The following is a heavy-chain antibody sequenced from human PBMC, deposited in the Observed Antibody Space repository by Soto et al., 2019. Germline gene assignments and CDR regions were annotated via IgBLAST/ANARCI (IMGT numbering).Heavy chain of an antibody. V-gene: IGHV3-21*01. CDR3: ARGGSGYRGTDYYGMDV. CDR2: ISSSSSYI. CDR1: GFTFSSYS. J-gene: IGHJ6*02. Sequence: GGSLRLSCAASGFTFSSYSMNWVRQAPGKGLEWVSSISSSSSYIYYADSVKGRFTISRDNAKNSLYLQMNSLRAEDTAVYYCARGGSGYRGTDYYGMDVWGQGTTVTVSS. D-gene: IGHD5-12*01.